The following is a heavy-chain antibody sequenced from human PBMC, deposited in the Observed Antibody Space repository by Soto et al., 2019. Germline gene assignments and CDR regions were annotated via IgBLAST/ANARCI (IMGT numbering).Heavy chain of an antibody. CDR2: IYYSGST. J-gene: IGHJ6*02. Sequence: SETLSLTCTVSGGSISSYYWSWIRQPPGKGLEWIGYIYYSGSTNYNPSLKSRVTISVDTSKNQFSLKLSSVTAADTAVYYCASYSKSYYYYGMDVWGQGTTVTVSS. CDR3: ASYSKSYYYYGMDV. V-gene: IGHV4-59*01. CDR1: GGSISSYY. D-gene: IGHD4-4*01.